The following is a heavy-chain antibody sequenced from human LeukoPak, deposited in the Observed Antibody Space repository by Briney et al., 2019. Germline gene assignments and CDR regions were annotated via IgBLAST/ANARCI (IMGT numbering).Heavy chain of an antibody. CDR1: GYTFTSYY. CDR2: INPSGGST. Sequence: GASVTVSCKASGYTFTSYYMHWVRQAPGQGLEWMGMINPSGGSTSYAQKFQGRVTMTRDTSTSTVYMELSSLRSEDTAVYYCARGLHPVVPDRIAAAGPYYYYGMDVWGQGTTVTVSS. V-gene: IGHV1-46*01. D-gene: IGHD6-13*01. J-gene: IGHJ6*02. CDR3: ARGLHPVVPDRIAAAGPYYYYGMDV.